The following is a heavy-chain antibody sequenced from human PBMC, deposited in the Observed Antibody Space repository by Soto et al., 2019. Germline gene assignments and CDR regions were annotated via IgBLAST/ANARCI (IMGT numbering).Heavy chain of an antibody. CDR2: FDPEDGET. J-gene: IGHJ5*02. D-gene: IGHD1-1*01. V-gene: IGHV1-24*01. CDR1: GDTLPEFS. Sequence: ASVKVSCKVSGDTLPEFSMHWVRQAPGKGLEWMGGFDPEDGETIYAQKFLGRVTMTEDTSTDTAYMELSSLTSEDTAVYYCAKDRFRNASSGCFDPWGQRTLVTVSS. CDR3: AKDRFRNASSGCFDP.